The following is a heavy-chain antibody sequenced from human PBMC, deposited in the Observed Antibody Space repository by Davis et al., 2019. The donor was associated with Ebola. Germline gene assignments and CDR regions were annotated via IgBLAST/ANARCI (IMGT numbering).Heavy chain of an antibody. CDR1: GYTFTSYA. J-gene: IGHJ4*02. D-gene: IGHD3-16*01. Sequence: ASVKVSCKASGYTFTSYAMHWVRQAPGQRLEWMGWINAGNGNTKYSQKFQGRVTITRDTSASTAYMELSSLRSEDTAVYYCAREGDPGYYFDYWGQGTLVTVSS. CDR3: AREGDPGYYFDY. CDR2: INAGNGNT. V-gene: IGHV1-3*01.